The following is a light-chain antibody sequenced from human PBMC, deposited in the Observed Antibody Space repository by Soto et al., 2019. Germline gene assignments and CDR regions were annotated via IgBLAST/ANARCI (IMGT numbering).Light chain of an antibody. CDR2: DVS. CDR1: SSDVGNYNY. J-gene: IGLJ1*01. V-gene: IGLV2-14*01. CDR3: TLYIATSTSYV. Sequence: QSALTQPASVSGSPGQSITISCTGTSSDVGNYNYVSWYQQHPGKAPKLMIYDVSNRPSGVSNRFSGSKSGNTASLTISGLQAEDEADYYCTLYIATSTSYVLGTGTKVTV.